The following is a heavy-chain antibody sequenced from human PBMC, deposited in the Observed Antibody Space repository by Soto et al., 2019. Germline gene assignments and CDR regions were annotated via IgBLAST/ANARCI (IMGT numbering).Heavy chain of an antibody. J-gene: IGHJ4*02. CDR3: ARGLRYGKIDY. CDR2: INHSGST. V-gene: IGHV4-34*01. CDR1: GGSFSGYY. Sequence: SETLSLTCAVYGGSFSGYYWSWIRQPPGKGLEWIGEINHSGSTNYNPSLKSRVTISVDTSKNQFSLKLSSVTAADTAVYYCARGLRYGKIDYWGQGTLVTVSS. D-gene: IGHD4-17*01.